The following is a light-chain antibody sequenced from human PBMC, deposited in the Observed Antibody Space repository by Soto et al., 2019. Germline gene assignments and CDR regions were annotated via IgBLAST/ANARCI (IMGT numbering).Light chain of an antibody. CDR3: QQSYSTLWT. V-gene: IGKV1-39*01. CDR1: QSTSSY. Sequence: DIQMTQAPSSQSASVVDRVTITCRASQSTSSYLNWYQQKPGKAPKLLIYAASSLQSGVPSRFSGSGSGTDFTLTISSLQPEDFATYYCQQSYSTLWTFGQGTKVDIK. J-gene: IGKJ1*01. CDR2: AAS.